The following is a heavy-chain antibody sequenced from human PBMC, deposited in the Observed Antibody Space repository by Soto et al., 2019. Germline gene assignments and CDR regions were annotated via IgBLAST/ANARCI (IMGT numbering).Heavy chain of an antibody. CDR2: INQDGGGT. J-gene: IGHJ4*02. V-gene: IGHV3-7*03. D-gene: IGHD6-19*01. Sequence: GGSLRLSCVASGFTFSSSFMGWVRQAPGKGLEWVANINQDGGGTYYVDSVEGRFTISRDNAKDSLYLQMNSLRGEDTAVYYCARYFRGSGRYFFDYWGQGTLVTVSS. CDR3: ARYFRGSGRYFFDY. CDR1: GFTFSSSF.